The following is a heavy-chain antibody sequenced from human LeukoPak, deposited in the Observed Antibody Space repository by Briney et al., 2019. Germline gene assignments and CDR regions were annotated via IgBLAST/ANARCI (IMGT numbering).Heavy chain of an antibody. J-gene: IGHJ6*03. Sequence: PSETLSLTCAVYGGSFSGYYWSWIRQPPGKGLEWIGKINHSGSTNYNPSLKSRVTISVDTSKNQFSLKLSSVTAADTAVYYCARGPDIVVVPAALYYYYYYMDVWGKGTTVTVSS. CDR1: GGSFSGYY. D-gene: IGHD2-2*01. CDR3: ARGPDIVVVPAALYYYYYYMDV. V-gene: IGHV4-34*01. CDR2: INHSGST.